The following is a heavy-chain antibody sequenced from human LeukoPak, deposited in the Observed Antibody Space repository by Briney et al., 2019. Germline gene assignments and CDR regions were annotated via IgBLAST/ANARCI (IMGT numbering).Heavy chain of an antibody. CDR3: ARDPDRLLLWFGELSPFDY. Sequence: GGSLRLSCAASEFTFSSYSMNWVRQAPGKGLEWVSYITNSGNSKSYADSVKGRFTISRDNTKNSLYLQMNSLRAEDTAVYYCARDPDRLLLWFGELSPFDYWGQGTLVTVSS. CDR1: EFTFSSYS. J-gene: IGHJ4*02. D-gene: IGHD3-10*01. CDR2: ITNSGNSK. V-gene: IGHV3-48*01.